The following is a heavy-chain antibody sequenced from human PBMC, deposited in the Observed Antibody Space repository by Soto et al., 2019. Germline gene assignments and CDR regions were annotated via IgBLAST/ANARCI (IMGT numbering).Heavy chain of an antibody. CDR2: LYTSGST. V-gene: IGHV4-4*07. J-gene: IGHJ4*02. D-gene: IGHD3-10*01. CDR3: ARGYYYGSGSYYPLVY. Sequence: SETLSLTCTVSGGSISSYYWSWIRQPAGKGLEWIGRLYTSGSTNYNPSLKSRVTMSVDTSKNQFSLKLSSVTAADTAVYYCARGYYYGSGSYYPLVYWGQGTLVTVSS. CDR1: GGSISSYY.